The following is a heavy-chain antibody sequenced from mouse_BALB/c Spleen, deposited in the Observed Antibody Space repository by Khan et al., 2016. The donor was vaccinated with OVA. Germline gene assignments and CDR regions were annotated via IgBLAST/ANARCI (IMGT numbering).Heavy chain of an antibody. D-gene: IGHD2-14*01. J-gene: IGHJ3*01. CDR1: GDSITSGY. V-gene: IGHV3-8*02. CDR2: ILYSGSN. Sequence: EVQLQESGPSLVKPSQTLSLTCSVTGDSITSGYWCWIRKFPGNKLEYMGYILYSGSNYYNPSLKSRISITRHTSQNQHYLQWNNVTNEDTATYYCARSSYRYAFAYWGQGTLVTVSA. CDR3: ARSSYRYAFAY.